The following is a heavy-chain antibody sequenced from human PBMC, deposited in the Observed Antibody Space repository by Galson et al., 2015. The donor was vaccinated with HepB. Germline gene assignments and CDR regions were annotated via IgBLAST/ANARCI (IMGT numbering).Heavy chain of an antibody. CDR1: GFTFSSYE. J-gene: IGHJ6*02. Sequence: SLRLSCAASGFTFSSYEMNWVRQTPGKGLEWVSYINSSGSTIYYADSVKGRFTISRDNAKNSLYLQMNSLRAEDTAVYYCARDWGTIYGIAVAGTYYYGMDVWGQGTTVTVSS. CDR3: ARDWGTIYGIAVAGTYYYGMDV. CDR2: INSSGSTI. D-gene: IGHD6-19*01. V-gene: IGHV3-48*03.